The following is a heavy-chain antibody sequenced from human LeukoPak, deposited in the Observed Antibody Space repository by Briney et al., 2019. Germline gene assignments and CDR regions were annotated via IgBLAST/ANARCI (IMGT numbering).Heavy chain of an antibody. V-gene: IGHV1-46*01. CDR3: ARGAAAGGFDY. D-gene: IGHD6-13*01. CDR2: INPSGGST. J-gene: IGHJ4*02. Sequence: GASVKVSCKASGYTFTSYYMHWVRQAPGQGLKWMGIINPSGGSTSYAQKFQGRVTMTRDTSTSTAYMELRSLRSDDTAVYYCARGAAAGGFDYWGQGTLVTVSS. CDR1: GYTFTSYY.